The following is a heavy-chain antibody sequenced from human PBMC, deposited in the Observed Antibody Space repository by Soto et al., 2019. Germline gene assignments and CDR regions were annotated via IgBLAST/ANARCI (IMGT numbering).Heavy chain of an antibody. Sequence: QVQLLQSGAEVKKPGASVKVSCKASGYTFTNYGITWVRQAPGQGLEWMGWSSAYNGNTHYTQRHQGRVTMTTDTSTSTAYMELRGLRSDDTAVYYCARVRQLGGYVYYYMDVWGKGTTVTVSS. V-gene: IGHV1-18*01. D-gene: IGHD6-25*01. CDR3: ARVRQLGGYVYYYMDV. J-gene: IGHJ6*03. CDR2: SSAYNGNT. CDR1: GYTFTNYG.